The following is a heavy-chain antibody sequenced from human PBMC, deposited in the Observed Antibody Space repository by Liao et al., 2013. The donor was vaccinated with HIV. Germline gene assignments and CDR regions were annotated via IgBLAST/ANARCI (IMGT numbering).Heavy chain of an antibody. CDR3: ARADSSGWINDY. D-gene: IGHD6-19*01. CDR2: INHSGST. Sequence: QVQLQQWGAGLLKPSETLSLTCAVYGGSFTGYYRSWIRQPPGKGLEWIGEINHSGSTNYNPSLKSRVTISVDTSKNQFSLKLSSVTAADTAVYYCARADSSGWINDYWGQGTLVTVSS. V-gene: IGHV4-34*01. J-gene: IGHJ4*02. CDR1: GGSFTGYY.